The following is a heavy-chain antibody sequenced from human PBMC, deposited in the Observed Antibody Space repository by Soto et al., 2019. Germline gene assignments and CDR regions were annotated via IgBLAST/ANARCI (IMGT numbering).Heavy chain of an antibody. CDR3: ARERITMVRGPRDYYYYYGMDV. V-gene: IGHV1-2*04. CDR2: INPNSGGT. J-gene: IGHJ6*02. Sequence: ASVKVSCKASGYTFTGYYMHWVRQAPGQGLEWMGWINPNSGGTNYAQKFQGWVTMTRDTSISTAYMELSRLRSDDTAVYYCARERITMVRGPRDYYYYYGMDVWGQGTTVTVSS. CDR1: GYTFTGYY. D-gene: IGHD3-10*01.